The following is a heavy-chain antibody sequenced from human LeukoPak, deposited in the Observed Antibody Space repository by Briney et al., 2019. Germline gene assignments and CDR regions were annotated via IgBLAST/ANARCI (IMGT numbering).Heavy chain of an antibody. D-gene: IGHD6-19*01. CDR3: TTEVAVAGTELPFDY. J-gene: IGHJ4*02. CDR2: IKSKTDGGTT. Sequence: PGGSLRLSCAASGFTFSNAWMSWVRQAPGKGLEWVGCIKSKTDGGTTDYAAPVKGRFIISRDDSKNTLHLQMNSLKTEDTAVYYCTTEVAVAGTELPFDYWGQGTLVTVSS. V-gene: IGHV3-15*01. CDR1: GFTFSNAW.